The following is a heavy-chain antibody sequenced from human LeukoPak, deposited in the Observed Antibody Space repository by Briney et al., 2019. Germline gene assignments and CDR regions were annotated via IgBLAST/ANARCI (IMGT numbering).Heavy chain of an antibody. CDR1: GGSISSYY. CDR3: ARDYGRAAVQH. V-gene: IGHV4-59*01. CDR2: IYYSGST. J-gene: IGHJ1*01. Sequence: SETLSLTCTVSGGSISSYYWNWIRQPPGKGLEWIGYIYYSGSTNYNPSLKSRVTISVDTSKNQFSLKLSSVTAADTAVYYCARDYGRAAVQHWGQGTLVTVSS. D-gene: IGHD6-25*01.